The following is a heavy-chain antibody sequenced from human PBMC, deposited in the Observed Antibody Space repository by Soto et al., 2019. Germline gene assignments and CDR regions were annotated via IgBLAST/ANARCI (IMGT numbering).Heavy chain of an antibody. D-gene: IGHD2-2*01. Sequence: QVQLVQSGAEVKKPGASVKVSCKASGYSFRSNGINWVRQAPGQGLEWMGWISAYNGNTNYAQKFQGRVTMTTDTYTSTGYMELWSLRSDDTAVYYCARGEPIVPAARRFDPWGQGTLVTVSS. CDR3: ARGEPIVPAARRFDP. CDR1: GYSFRSNG. V-gene: IGHV1-18*04. J-gene: IGHJ5*02. CDR2: ISAYNGNT.